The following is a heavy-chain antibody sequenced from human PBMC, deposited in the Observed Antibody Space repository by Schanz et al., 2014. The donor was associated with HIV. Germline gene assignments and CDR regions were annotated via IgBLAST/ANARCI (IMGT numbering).Heavy chain of an antibody. CDR2: IWYDGSNK. V-gene: IGHV3-33*08. J-gene: IGHJ2*01. Sequence: QVQLEQSGGGVVQPGRSLRLSCAASGFTFSGYGMHWVRQAPGKGLEWGAVIWYDGSNKYYADSVKGRFTISRDNSKHTLSLQMNNLRVDDTAIYYCVRGGLQNWYFDNWGRGTLVTVSS. D-gene: IGHD1-1*01. CDR1: GFTFSGYG. CDR3: VRGGLQNWYFDN.